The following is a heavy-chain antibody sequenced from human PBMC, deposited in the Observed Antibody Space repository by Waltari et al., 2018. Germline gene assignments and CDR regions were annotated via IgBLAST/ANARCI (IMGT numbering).Heavy chain of an antibody. J-gene: IGHJ4*02. Sequence: ELQLVESGGGLVQPGGSLRLPCAASGFTFSNFWMSWARQAPGKGLEWVANRNQDGSGEYYVDSVKGRFTISRDNAKNSLYLQMNSLRVEDTAVYYCQRGDYWGQGTLVTVSS. CDR3: QRGDY. CDR2: RNQDGSGE. V-gene: IGHV3-7*04. CDR1: GFTFSNFW.